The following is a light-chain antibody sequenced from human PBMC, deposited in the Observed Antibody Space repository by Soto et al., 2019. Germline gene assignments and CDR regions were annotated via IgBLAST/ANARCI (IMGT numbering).Light chain of an antibody. J-gene: IGKJ1*01. CDR3: QQYGSSRT. CDR1: QTVSSSY. V-gene: IGKV3-20*01. CDR2: GAS. Sequence: EIVSTQSPGPLSLSPGERATLSWRASQTVSSSYLAWYQQKPGQAPRLLIYGASSRATGIPDRSSGSGSGTDFTLTISRLEPEDFAVYYCQQYGSSRTFGQGTKVDVK.